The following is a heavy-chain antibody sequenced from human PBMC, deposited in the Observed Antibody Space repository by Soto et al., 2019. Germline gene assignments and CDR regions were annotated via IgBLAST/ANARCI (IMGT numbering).Heavy chain of an antibody. V-gene: IGHV4-39*01. J-gene: IGHJ4*02. CDR2: IYYSGST. CDR3: ARPVAFYDYGDYYFDY. D-gene: IGHD4-17*01. CDR1: GGSISSSSYY. Sequence: QLQLQESGPGLVKPSETLSLTCTVSGGSISSSSYYWGWIRQPPGKGLEWIGSIYYSGSTYYNPSLKSRVTISVDTSKNQFSLKLSSVTAADTAVYYCARPVAFYDYGDYYFDYWGQGTLVTVSS.